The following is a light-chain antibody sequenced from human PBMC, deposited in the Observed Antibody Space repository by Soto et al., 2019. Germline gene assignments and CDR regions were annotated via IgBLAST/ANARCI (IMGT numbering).Light chain of an antibody. J-gene: IGLJ1*01. Sequence: QSALTQPASVSGSPGQSITISCTGTSSDVGGYNYVSWFQHHPGKAPKLIIYEVSYRPSGVSNRFSGSKSGDTASLTISGLQAEDKADYYCSSFTNTITRYAFGTGTKVTVL. CDR3: SSFTNTITRYA. CDR2: EVS. V-gene: IGLV2-14*01. CDR1: SSDVGGYNY.